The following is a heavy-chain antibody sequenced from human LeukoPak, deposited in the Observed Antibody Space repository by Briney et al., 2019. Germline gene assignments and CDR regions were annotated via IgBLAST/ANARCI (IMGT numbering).Heavy chain of an antibody. CDR2: INPHSGVT. CDR1: GYTFTAYY. J-gene: IGHJ4*02. V-gene: IGHV1-2*06. Sequence: ASVKVSCKASGYTFTAYYMHRVRQAPGQGLEWMGRINPHSGVTNFAQNFQGRVTMTRDTSISTAYMELRRLRSDDTAVYYCARGKYYDISGPDGDFDYWGQGTLVTVSP. D-gene: IGHD3-22*01. CDR3: ARGKYYDISGPDGDFDY.